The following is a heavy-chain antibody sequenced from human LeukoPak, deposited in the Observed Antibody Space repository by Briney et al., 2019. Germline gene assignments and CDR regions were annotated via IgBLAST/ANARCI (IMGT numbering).Heavy chain of an antibody. J-gene: IGHJ5*02. D-gene: IGHD2-21*02. CDR2: IYYSGST. CDR1: GGSISSGGYY. CDR3: ARGVVVTYNWFDP. Sequence: PSQTLSLTCTVSGGSISSGGYYWSWIRQHPGTGLEWIGYIYYSGSTYYNPPLKSRVTISVDTSKNQFSLKLSSVTAADTAVYYCARGVVVTYNWFDPWGQGTLVTVSS. V-gene: IGHV4-31*03.